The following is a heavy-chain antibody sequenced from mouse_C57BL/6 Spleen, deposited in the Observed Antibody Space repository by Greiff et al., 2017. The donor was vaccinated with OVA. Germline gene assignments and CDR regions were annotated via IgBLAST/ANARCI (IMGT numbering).Heavy chain of an antibody. CDR1: GYTFTSYW. CDR2: IDPSDSET. J-gene: IGHJ3*01. CDR3: ASSGGGFAD. D-gene: IGHD3-1*01. Sequence: QVHVKQPGAELVRPGSSVKLSCKASGYTFTSYWMHWVKQRPIQGLEWIGNIDPSDSETHYNQKFKDKATLTVDKSSSTAYMQLSSLTSEDSAVDDCASSGGGFADWGQGTLVTVSA. V-gene: IGHV1-52*01.